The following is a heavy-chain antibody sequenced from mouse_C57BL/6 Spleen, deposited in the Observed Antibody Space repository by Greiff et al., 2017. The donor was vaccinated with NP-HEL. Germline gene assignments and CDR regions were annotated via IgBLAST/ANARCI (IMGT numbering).Heavy chain of an antibody. CDR2: ISSGSSTI. CDR1: GFTFSDYG. J-gene: IGHJ1*03. CDR3: AREGYYGSSHWYFDV. D-gene: IGHD1-1*01. V-gene: IGHV5-17*01. Sequence: EVKLVESGGGLVKPGGSLKLSCAASGFTFSDYGMHWVRQAPEKGLEWVAYISSGSSTIYYADTVKGRFTISRDNAKNTLFLQMTSLRSEDTAMYYCAREGYYGSSHWYFDVWGTGTTVTVSS.